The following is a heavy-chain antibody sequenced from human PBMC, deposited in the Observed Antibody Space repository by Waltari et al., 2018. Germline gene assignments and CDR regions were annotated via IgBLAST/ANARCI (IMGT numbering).Heavy chain of an antibody. CDR3: ATKSGDYQIFDY. J-gene: IGHJ4*02. Sequence: EVQLLESGGGLVQPGGSLRLSCAASGFTFSSYAMSWVRQAPGKGLEWVSAISGSGGSTYYADSVKGRFTISRDNSKNTLYLQMNSLRSEDTAVYYCATKSGDYQIFDYWGQGTLVTVSS. CDR1: GFTFSSYA. V-gene: IGHV3-23*01. D-gene: IGHD4-17*01. CDR2: ISGSGGST.